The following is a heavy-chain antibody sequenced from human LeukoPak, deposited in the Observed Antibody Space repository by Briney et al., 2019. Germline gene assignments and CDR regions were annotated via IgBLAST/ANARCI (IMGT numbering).Heavy chain of an antibody. CDR1: GGSISSYY. J-gene: IGHJ4*02. V-gene: IGHV4-59*01. CDR3: ARGDFYYFDY. Sequence: SETLSLTCTVSGGSISSYYWSWIRQPPGMGLEWIGYIYYSGSTNYNPSLKSRVTISVDTSKNQFSLKLSSVTAADTAVYYCARGDFYYFDYWGQGTLVTVSS. CDR2: IYYSGST.